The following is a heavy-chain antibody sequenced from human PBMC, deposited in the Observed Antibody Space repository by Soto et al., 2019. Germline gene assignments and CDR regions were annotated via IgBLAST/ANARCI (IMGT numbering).Heavy chain of an antibody. V-gene: IGHV3-30*18. CDR3: AKDLTVAARPNYYYGMDV. CDR1: GFTFSSYG. Sequence: GSLRLSCAASGFTFSSYGMHWVRQAPGKGLEWVAVISYDGSNKYYADSVKGRFTISRDNSKNTLYLQMNSLRAEDTAVYYCAKDLTVAARPNYYYGMDVWGQGTTVTVSS. CDR2: ISYDGSNK. J-gene: IGHJ6*02. D-gene: IGHD6-6*01.